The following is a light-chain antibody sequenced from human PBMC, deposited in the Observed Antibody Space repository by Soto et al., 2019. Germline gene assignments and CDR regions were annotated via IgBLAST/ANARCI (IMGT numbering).Light chain of an antibody. Sequence: QSALTQPPSASGSPGQSVTISCTGTSSDVGKYDYVSWYQQHPGKAPKLMIYEVTKRPSGVPDRFSGSKSGNTASLTVSGLQAEDEADYYCSSYAGSSNYVVFGGGTKLTVL. V-gene: IGLV2-8*01. CDR2: EVT. CDR3: SSYAGSSNYVV. CDR1: SSDVGKYDY. J-gene: IGLJ2*01.